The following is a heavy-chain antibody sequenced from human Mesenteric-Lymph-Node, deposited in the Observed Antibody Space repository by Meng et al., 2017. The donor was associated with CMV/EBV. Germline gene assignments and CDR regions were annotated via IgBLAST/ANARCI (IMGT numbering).Heavy chain of an antibody. D-gene: IGHD6-6*01. J-gene: IGHJ6*02. V-gene: IGHV4-61*08. CDR2: IYYSGST. Sequence: SETLSLTCSVSGGFAGSGGYYWSWVRQPPGKGLEWIGYIYYSGSTDYNPSLKSRVTISVDTSKSQFSLSLRSVTTADTAVYYCARDVRYSSSTGYYYYGMDVWGQGTMVTVSS. CDR3: ARDVRYSSSTGYYYYGMDV. CDR1: GGFAGSGGYY.